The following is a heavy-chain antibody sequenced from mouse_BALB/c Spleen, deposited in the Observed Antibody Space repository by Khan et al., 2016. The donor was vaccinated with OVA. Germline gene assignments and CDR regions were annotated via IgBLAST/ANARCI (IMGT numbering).Heavy chain of an antibody. CDR2: ISYRGST. V-gene: IGHV3-2*02. D-gene: IGHD2-14*01. Sequence: EVQLQESGPGLVKPSQSLSLTCTVTGYSITSDYAWNWIRQFPRNKLEWMGYISYRGSTSYNPSPQSRISITRATSKNQFFLQLNSVTPEYTATYFCARSGYEAWFAYWGQGTLVTVSA. CDR3: ARSGYEAWFAY. CDR1: GYSITSDYA. J-gene: IGHJ3*01.